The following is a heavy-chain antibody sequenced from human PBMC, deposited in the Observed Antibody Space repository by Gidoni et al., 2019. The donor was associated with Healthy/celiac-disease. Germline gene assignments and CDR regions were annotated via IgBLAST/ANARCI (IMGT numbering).Heavy chain of an antibody. CDR2: IWGDGSNK. CDR3: ARFPPIGNLRFLEDYYYGMDV. CDR1: GFTFTSYG. D-gene: IGHD3-3*01. Sequence: QVQLVESGGGVVQPGRSLRLSCAASGFTFTSYGLHWFRQAPGKGLEWVAVIWGDGSNKYYADSVKGRFTISRDNSKNTLYLQMNSLRAEDTAVYYCARFPPIGNLRFLEDYYYGMDVWGQGTTVTVSS. V-gene: IGHV3-33*01. J-gene: IGHJ6*02.